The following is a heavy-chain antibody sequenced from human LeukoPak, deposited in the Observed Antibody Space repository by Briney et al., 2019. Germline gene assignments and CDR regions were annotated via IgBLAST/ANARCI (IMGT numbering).Heavy chain of an antibody. J-gene: IGHJ4*02. CDR3: ARANSAYLPFAY. CDR2: ISTGSNYI. D-gene: IGHD3-22*01. Sequence: GGSLRLSCAASGFPFSTYIFNWVRQAPGKGLEWVSYISTGSNYIYYADSVKGRFTISRDNAKNSLYLQMNSLRAEDAAVYYCARANSAYLPFAYWGQGTLVTVSS. CDR1: GFPFSTYI. V-gene: IGHV3-21*01.